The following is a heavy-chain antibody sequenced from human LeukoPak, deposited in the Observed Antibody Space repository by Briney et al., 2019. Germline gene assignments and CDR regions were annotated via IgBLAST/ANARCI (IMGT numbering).Heavy chain of an antibody. V-gene: IGHV3-7*01. CDR2: IKEDGNEK. J-gene: IGHJ4*02. Sequence: GGSLRLSCAASGFTFSSYWMTWVRQAPGKGLEWVANIKEDGNEKYYVGSVRGRFTISRDNAKNSLYLQMNSLRAEDTAVYYCARGSGYYYDSSGDYWGQGTLVTVSS. CDR1: GFTFSSYW. D-gene: IGHD3-22*01. CDR3: ARGSGYYYDSSGDY.